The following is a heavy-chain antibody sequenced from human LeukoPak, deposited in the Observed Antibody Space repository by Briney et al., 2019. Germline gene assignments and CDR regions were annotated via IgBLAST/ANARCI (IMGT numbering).Heavy chain of an antibody. J-gene: IGHJ4*02. Sequence: GGSLRLSCAASGFTFDDYAMHWVRQAPGKGLEWVSGISWNSDRTGYADSVKGRFTTSRDNAKNSLYLQMNSLRAEDMALYYCAKSQRKDQLLFGYYFDYWSQGTLVTVSS. CDR2: ISWNSDRT. CDR1: GFTFDDYA. CDR3: AKSQRKDQLLFGYYFDY. V-gene: IGHV3-9*03. D-gene: IGHD2-2*01.